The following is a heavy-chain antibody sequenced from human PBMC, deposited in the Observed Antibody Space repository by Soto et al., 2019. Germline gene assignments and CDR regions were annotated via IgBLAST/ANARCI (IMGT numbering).Heavy chain of an antibody. J-gene: IGHJ5*02. CDR1: GGSFSGYY. V-gene: IGHV4-34*01. CDR2: INHSGST. CDR3: ARRFDP. Sequence: SETLSLTCAVYGGSFSGYYWSWIRQPPGKGLEWIGEINHSGSTNYNPSLKSRVTISVDTSKNQFSLKLSSVTAADTAVYYCARRFDPWGQGTLVTVSS.